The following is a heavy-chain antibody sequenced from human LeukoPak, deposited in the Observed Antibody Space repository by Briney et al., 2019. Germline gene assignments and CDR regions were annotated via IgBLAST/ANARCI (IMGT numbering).Heavy chain of an antibody. J-gene: IGHJ4*02. CDR2: IRYDGSNK. CDR3: VTIRSYYFDY. D-gene: IGHD3-16*02. V-gene: IGHV3-30*02. Sequence: PGGSLRLSCAASGFTFSGYGMHWVRQAPGKGLEWVAFIRYDGSNKYYADSVKGRFTISRDNSKNTLYLQMNSLRAEDTAVYYCVTIRSYYFDYWGQGTLVTVSS. CDR1: GFTFSGYG.